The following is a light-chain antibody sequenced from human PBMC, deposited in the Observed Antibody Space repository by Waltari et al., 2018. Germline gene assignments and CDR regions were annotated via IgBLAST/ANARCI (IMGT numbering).Light chain of an antibody. Sequence: QSALTQPASVSGSPGQSITISCTGTSSNVGGYTLVSWYQQHPAKAPQLIIYDVNKRPAGISHRFSGSKSGNTASLTISGLQADEESDYYCCSYAGDSTLIFGGGTKLTVL. J-gene: IGLJ2*01. CDR2: DVN. CDR3: CSYAGDSTLI. CDR1: SSNVGGYTL. V-gene: IGLV2-23*02.